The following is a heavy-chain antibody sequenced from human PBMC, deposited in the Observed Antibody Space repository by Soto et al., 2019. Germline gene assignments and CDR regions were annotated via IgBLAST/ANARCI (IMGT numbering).Heavy chain of an antibody. V-gene: IGHV2-5*02. CDR2: IYWDDDK. D-gene: IGHD5-18*01. CDR3: AHLPWKQLWPRAPVVY. CDR1: GFSLSTSGVG. J-gene: IGHJ4*02. Sequence: SGPTLVNPTQTLTLACTFSGFSLSTSGVGVGWIRQPPGKALEWLGIIYWDDDKRYSPSLKSRVTITKDTFKNQLVLTMTNMDPVDTATYYCAHLPWKQLWPRAPVVYWGQGTPVTVSS.